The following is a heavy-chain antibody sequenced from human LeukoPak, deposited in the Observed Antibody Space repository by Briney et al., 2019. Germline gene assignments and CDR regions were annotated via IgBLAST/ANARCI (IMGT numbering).Heavy chain of an antibody. Sequence: GGSLRLSCAASGFTFSDYTMNWVRQAPGKGLEWVSSISTSSTYTYYAGSVKGRFTISRDNAKNSLCLQMNSLSAEDTAVYYCARATCIGGSYDYYFDYWGQGTLVTVSS. V-gene: IGHV3-21*01. CDR2: ISTSSTYT. CDR3: ARATCIGGSYDYYFDY. J-gene: IGHJ4*02. CDR1: GFTFSDYT. D-gene: IGHD2-15*01.